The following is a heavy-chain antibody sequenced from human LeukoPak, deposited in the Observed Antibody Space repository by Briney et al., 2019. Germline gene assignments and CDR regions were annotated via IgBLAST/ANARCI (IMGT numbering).Heavy chain of an antibody. CDR1: GGTFSSYA. D-gene: IGHD3-22*01. CDR3: ARGGYYYDSSGYYKFDY. V-gene: IGHV1-2*02. J-gene: IGHJ4*02. CDR2: INPNSGGT. Sequence: ASVTVSCKASGGTFSSYAISWVRQAPGQGLEWMGWINPNSGGTNYAQKFQGRVTMTRDTSISTAYMELSRLRSDDTAVYYCARGGYYYDSSGYYKFDYWGQGTLVTVSS.